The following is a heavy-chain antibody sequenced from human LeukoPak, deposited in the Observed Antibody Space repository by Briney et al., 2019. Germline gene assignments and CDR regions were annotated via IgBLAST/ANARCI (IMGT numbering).Heavy chain of an antibody. J-gene: IGHJ5*01. D-gene: IGHD5-18*01. CDR1: DDSFTSYSHY. CDR2: RFYTGSA. Sequence: SETLSLTCSVSDDSFTSYSHYWGWMRQPPGKGLEWIGSRFYTGSAYYNASLKSRATISVDTSQNHFSLKLSSVTAADTAVYYCAKESILSGGPDSYFDAWGQGTLVTVSS. CDR3: AKESILSGGPDSYFDA. V-gene: IGHV4-39*01.